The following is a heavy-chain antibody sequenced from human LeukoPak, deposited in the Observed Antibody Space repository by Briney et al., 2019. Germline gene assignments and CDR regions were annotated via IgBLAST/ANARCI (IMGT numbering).Heavy chain of an antibody. V-gene: IGHV3-15*01. CDR2: IKSKTDGGTI. CDR3: ISEVRGQ. J-gene: IGHJ4*02. CDR1: GFTLSNAW. Sequence: GGSLRLSCAASGFTLSNAWMSWVRQAPGKGLEWVGRIKSKTDGGTIDYAAPVKGRFTISRDDSKNTLYLQMNSLKAEDAAVYYCISEVRGQWGQGTLVTVSS. D-gene: IGHD3-10*01.